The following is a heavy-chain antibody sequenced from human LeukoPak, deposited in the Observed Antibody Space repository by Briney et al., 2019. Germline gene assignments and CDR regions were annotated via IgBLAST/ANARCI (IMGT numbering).Heavy chain of an antibody. D-gene: IGHD6-19*01. V-gene: IGHV1-24*01. J-gene: IGHJ4*02. CDR1: GCTLTELS. CDR3: ATSYSSGLPFDY. CDR2: SDPEDGET. Sequence: ASVKVSCKVSGCTLTELSMHWVRQAPGKGLEWMGGSDPEDGETIYAQKFQGRVTMTEDTSTDTAYMELSSLRSEDTAVYYCATSYSSGLPFDYWGQGTLVTVSS.